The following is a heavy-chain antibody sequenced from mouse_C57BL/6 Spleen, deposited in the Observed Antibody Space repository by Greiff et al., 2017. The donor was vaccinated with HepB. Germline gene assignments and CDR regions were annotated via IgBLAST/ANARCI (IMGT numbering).Heavy chain of an antibody. Sequence: VKLMESGAELAKPGASVKLSCKASGYTFTSYWMHWVKQRPGQGLEWIGYINPSSGYTKYNQKFKDKATLTADKSSSTAYMQLSSLTYEDSAVYYCARWHYGSSDYFDYWGQGTTLTVSS. J-gene: IGHJ2*01. D-gene: IGHD1-1*01. CDR2: INPSSGYT. CDR3: ARWHYGSSDYFDY. CDR1: GYTFTSYW. V-gene: IGHV1-7*01.